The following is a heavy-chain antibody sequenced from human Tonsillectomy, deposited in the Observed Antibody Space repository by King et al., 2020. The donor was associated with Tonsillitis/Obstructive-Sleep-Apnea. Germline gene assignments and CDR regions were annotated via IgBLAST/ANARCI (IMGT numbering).Heavy chain of an antibody. CDR3: TKDTYYYSMDV. Sequence: EVQLVESGGGVVQPGGSLRLSCAASGFTFDDYAMHWVRQAPGKGLEWVSLISGDGSSTYYSDSVKGRFTISRDNSKNSLYLQMNSLRTEDTSLYYCTKDTYYYSMDVWGKGTTVTVSS. CDR1: GFTFDDYA. V-gene: IGHV3-43*02. CDR2: ISGDGSST. J-gene: IGHJ6*03.